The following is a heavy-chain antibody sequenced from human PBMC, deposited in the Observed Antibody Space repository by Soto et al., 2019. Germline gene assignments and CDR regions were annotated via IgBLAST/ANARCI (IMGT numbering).Heavy chain of an antibody. CDR2: IYYSGST. D-gene: IGHD1-26*01. J-gene: IGHJ4*02. Sequence: QVQLQESGPGLVKPSQTLYLTCTVSGGSISSGGYYWSWIRQHPGKGLEWIGYIYYSGSTYYNPSLKSRVTISVDTSKNQFSLKLSSVTAADTAVYYCARGSEVGATLFDYWGQVTLVTVSS. V-gene: IGHV4-31*03. CDR1: GGSISSGGYY. CDR3: ARGSEVGATLFDY.